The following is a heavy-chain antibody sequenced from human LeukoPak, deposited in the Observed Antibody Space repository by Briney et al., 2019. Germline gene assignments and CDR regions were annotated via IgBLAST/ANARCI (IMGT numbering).Heavy chain of an antibody. CDR2: IYYSGST. CDR1: GGSINSSEYY. V-gene: IGHV4-31*03. D-gene: IGHD6-13*01. Sequence: SETLSLTCTVSGGSINSSEYYWIWIRQHPGKGLEWIGHIYYSGSTSYYPSLKSRVTISVDTSKNQFSPKLSSMTAADTAVYYCARAGYSSSWPLDHWGQGTLVTVSS. J-gene: IGHJ4*02. CDR3: ARAGYSSSWPLDH.